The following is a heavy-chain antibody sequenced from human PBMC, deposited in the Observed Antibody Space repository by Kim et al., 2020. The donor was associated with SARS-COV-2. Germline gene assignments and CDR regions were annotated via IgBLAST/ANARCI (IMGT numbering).Heavy chain of an antibody. CDR3: ARGGYDYIWGGYRPDYYYYYMDV. V-gene: IGHV4-59*01. Sequence: SETLSLTCTVSGGSISSYYWSWIRQPPGKGLEWIGYIYYSGSTNYNPSPKSRVTISVDTSKNQFSLKLSSVTAADTAVYYCARGGYDYIWGGYRPDYYYYYMDVWGKGATVTVSS. D-gene: IGHD3-16*02. J-gene: IGHJ6*03. CDR1: GGSISSYY. CDR2: IYYSGST.